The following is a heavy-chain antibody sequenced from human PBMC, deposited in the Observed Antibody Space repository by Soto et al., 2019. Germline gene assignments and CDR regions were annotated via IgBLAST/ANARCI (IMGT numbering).Heavy chain of an antibody. Sequence: QVQLVESGGGVVQPGRSLRLSCAASGFTFSSYGMHWVRQAPGKGLEWVAVISYDGSNKYYADSVKGRFTISRDNSKNTLYLQMNSLRAEDTAVYYCASLNDFWSAPGSWFDPWGQGTLVTVSS. CDR3: ASLNDFWSAPGSWFDP. V-gene: IGHV3-30*03. CDR1: GFTFSSYG. CDR2: ISYDGSNK. J-gene: IGHJ5*02. D-gene: IGHD3-3*01.